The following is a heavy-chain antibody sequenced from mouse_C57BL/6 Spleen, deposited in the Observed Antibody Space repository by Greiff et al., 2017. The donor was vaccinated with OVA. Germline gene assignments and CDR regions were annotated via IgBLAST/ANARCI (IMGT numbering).Heavy chain of an antibody. CDR1: GYTFTSYW. Sequence: QVHVKQPGAELVMPGASVKLSCKASGYTFTSYWMHWVKQRPGQGLEWIGEIDPSDSYTNYNQKFKGKSTLTVDKSSSTAYMQLSSLTSEDSAVYYCARFEDYAMDYWGQGTSVTVSS. J-gene: IGHJ4*01. V-gene: IGHV1-69*01. CDR2: IDPSDSYT. CDR3: ARFEDYAMDY.